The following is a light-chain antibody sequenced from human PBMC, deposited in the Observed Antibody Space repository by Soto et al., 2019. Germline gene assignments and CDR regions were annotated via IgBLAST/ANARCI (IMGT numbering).Light chain of an antibody. Sequence: QSVLTQPASVSGSPGQSITISCTGTGSDVGAYNYVSWYQQYPGKAPKVIIYDVSNRPSGVSNRFSGSKSGNTASLTISGLQAEDEADYYCNSYASSGTPYVFGTGTKVTVL. CDR3: NSYASSGTPYV. J-gene: IGLJ1*01. CDR2: DVS. V-gene: IGLV2-14*01. CDR1: GSDVGAYNY.